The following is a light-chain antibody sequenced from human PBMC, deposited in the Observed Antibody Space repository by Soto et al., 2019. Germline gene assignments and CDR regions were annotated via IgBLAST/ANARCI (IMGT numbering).Light chain of an antibody. CDR2: EVS. V-gene: IGLV2-23*02. Sequence: SALTQPASLSGSPGQSITISCPGNSSDVGSYNLVSWYQQHPGKAPKLMIYEVSKRPSGVSNRFSGSKSGNTASLTISGLQAEDEADYYCCSYAGSSTYVFGTGTKVTVL. CDR1: SSDVGSYNL. CDR3: CSYAGSSTYV. J-gene: IGLJ1*01.